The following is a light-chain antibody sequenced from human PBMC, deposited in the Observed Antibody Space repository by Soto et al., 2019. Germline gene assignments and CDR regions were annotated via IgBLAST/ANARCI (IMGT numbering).Light chain of an antibody. CDR1: QSVSSSY. CDR3: QQYGSSPRIT. V-gene: IGKV3-20*01. CDR2: VAS. Sequence: IVLTQSPGTLPLSPGERATLSCRASQSVSSSYLAWSQQKPGQAPRLLIYVASSRATGIPDRFSGSGSGTDFTLTISRLEPEDFAVYYCQQYGSSPRITFGPGTKVDIK. J-gene: IGKJ3*01.